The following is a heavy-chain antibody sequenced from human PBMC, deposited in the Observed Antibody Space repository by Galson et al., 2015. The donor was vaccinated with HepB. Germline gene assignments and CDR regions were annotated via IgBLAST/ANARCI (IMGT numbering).Heavy chain of an antibody. CDR3: ARSEYPFSSSWYAVVDY. V-gene: IGHV3-30*04. J-gene: IGHJ4*02. CDR1: GFTFSSYA. CDR2: ISYDGSNK. Sequence: SLRLSCAASGFTFSSYAMHWVRQAPGKGLEWVAVISYDGSNKYYADSVKGRFTISRDNSKNTLYLQMNSLRAEDTAVYYCARSEYPFSSSWYAVVDYWGQGTLVTVSS. D-gene: IGHD6-13*01.